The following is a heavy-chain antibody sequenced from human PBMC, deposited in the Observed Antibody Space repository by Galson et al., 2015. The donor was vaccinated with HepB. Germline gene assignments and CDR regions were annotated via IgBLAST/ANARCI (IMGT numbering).Heavy chain of an antibody. J-gene: IGHJ4*02. D-gene: IGHD4-17*01. CDR3: ARLTHDYGEGFDY. Sequence: SLRLSCAASGFTFSSYSMNWVRQAPGKGLEWVSSISSSSSYIYYADSVKGRFTISRDNAKNSLYLQMNSLRAEDTAVYYCARLTHDYGEGFDYWGQGTLVTVSS. V-gene: IGHV3-21*01. CDR2: ISSSSSYI. CDR1: GFTFSSYS.